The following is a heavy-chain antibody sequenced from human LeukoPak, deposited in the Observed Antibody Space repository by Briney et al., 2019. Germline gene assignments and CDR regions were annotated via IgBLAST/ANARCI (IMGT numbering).Heavy chain of an antibody. D-gene: IGHD3-3*01. J-gene: IGHJ3*02. V-gene: IGHV1-69*05. CDR1: GGTFSSYA. CDR3: ARDLFGVVIGPHDAFDI. Sequence: ASVKVSCKASGGTFSSYAISWVRQAPGQGLEWMGGIIPIFGTANYAQKFQGRVTITTDESTSTAYMELSSLRSEDTAVYYCARDLFGVVIGPHDAFDIWGQGTMVTVSS. CDR2: IIPIFGTA.